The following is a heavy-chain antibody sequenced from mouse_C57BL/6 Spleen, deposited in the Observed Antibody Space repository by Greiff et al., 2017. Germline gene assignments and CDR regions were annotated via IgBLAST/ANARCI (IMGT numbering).Heavy chain of an antibody. CDR2: INPSTGGT. Sequence: VQLQQSGPELVKPGASVKISCKASGYSFTGYYMNWVKQSPEKSLEWIGEINPSTGGTTYNQKFKSKATLTVAKSSSTAYMQLKRLTSEDSAVYYCARTSQLRYPSDYWGQGTLVTVSA. CDR1: GYSFTGYY. V-gene: IGHV1-42*01. D-gene: IGHD1-1*01. J-gene: IGHJ3*01. CDR3: ARTSQLRYPSDY.